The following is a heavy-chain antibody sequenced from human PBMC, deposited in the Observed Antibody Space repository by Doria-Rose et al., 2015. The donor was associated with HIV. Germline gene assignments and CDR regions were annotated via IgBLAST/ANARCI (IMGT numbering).Heavy chain of an antibody. D-gene: IGHD3-3*01. CDR2: TYYTGTS. V-gene: IGHV4-31*02. Sequence: GASVSSRGYYWNWIRQVPGKGLESLGYTYYTGTSDYSPSLKSRLNMAVDTSKIQFSLKLSFVTVADTAVYYCARMGSYRELDYWGQGALVIVSA. CDR1: GASVSSRGYY. J-gene: IGHJ4*02. CDR3: ARMGSYRELDY.